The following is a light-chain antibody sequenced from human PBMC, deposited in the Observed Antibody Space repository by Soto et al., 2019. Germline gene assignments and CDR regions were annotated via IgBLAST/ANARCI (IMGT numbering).Light chain of an antibody. CDR1: QSVSSN. V-gene: IGKV3-15*01. J-gene: IGKJ2*01. Sequence: IVMTQSPATLSVSPGERVTLSCRASQSVSSNLAWYQQKPGQAPRLLIYGASTRATGIPARFSGSGSGTEFTLTISSLQSEAFAVYYCQQYNNWPPYTFGQGTKLEIK. CDR3: QQYNNWPPYT. CDR2: GAS.